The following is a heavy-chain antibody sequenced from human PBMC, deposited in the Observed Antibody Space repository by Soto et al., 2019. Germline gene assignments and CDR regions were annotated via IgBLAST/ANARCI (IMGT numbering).Heavy chain of an antibody. CDR2: IKQDGSEK. V-gene: IGHV3-7*01. CDR3: ARGSGDGYNYWYFDL. J-gene: IGHJ2*01. Sequence: EVQLVESGGGLVQPGGSLRLSCAASGFTFSSYWMSWVRQAPGKGLEWVANIKQDGSEKYYADSVKGRFTISRDNSKNTLYLQMNSLRAEDTAVYYCARGSGDGYNYWYFDLWGRGTLVTVSS. CDR1: GFTFSSYW. D-gene: IGHD5-12*01.